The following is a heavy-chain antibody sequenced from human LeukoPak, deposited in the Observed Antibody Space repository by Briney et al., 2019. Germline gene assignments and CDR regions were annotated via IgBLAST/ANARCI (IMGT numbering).Heavy chain of an antibody. Sequence: PGGSLRLSCAASGFTFSSYGMHWVRQAPGKGLEWVAFIRYDGSNKYYADSVKGRFTISRDNSKNTLYLQMNSLRAEDTAAYYCAKDRSSGYHEYFQHWGQGTLVTVSS. D-gene: IGHD3-22*01. CDR3: AKDRSSGYHEYFQH. V-gene: IGHV3-30*02. J-gene: IGHJ1*01. CDR2: IRYDGSNK. CDR1: GFTFSSYG.